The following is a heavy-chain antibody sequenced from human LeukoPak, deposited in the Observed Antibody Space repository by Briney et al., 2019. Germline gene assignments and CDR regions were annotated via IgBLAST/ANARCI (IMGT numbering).Heavy chain of an antibody. J-gene: IGHJ4*02. CDR2: IYYSGST. CDR3: ARVDDYGDYFDY. Sequence: SETLSLTCTVSGGSIRSTSYYWGWIRQPPGKGLEWIGSIYYSGSTYYNPSLKSRVTISVDTSKNQFSLKLSSVTAADTAVYYCARVDDYGDYFDYWGQGTLVTVSS. V-gene: IGHV4-39*07. CDR1: GGSIRSTSYY. D-gene: IGHD4-17*01.